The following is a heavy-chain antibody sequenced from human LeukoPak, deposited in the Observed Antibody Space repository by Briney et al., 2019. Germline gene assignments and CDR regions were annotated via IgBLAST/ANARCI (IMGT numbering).Heavy chain of an antibody. D-gene: IGHD7-27*01. CDR1: GYSFTNYW. CDR3: ARLTGDRTFDI. J-gene: IGHJ3*02. CDR2: IYPADFDS. Sequence: SLHISCKGSGYSFTNYWIGWVREMPGKGLEWMGIIYPADFDSRYSPSFQGQVTISADKSIRSAYLQWSSLKASDTAIYYCARLTGDRTFDIWGQGTLVTVSS. V-gene: IGHV5-51*01.